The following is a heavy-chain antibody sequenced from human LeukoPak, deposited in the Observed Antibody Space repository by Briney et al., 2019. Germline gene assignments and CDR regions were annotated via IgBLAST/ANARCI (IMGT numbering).Heavy chain of an antibody. D-gene: IGHD2-15*01. CDR2: ISWNSGSI. CDR3: AKGVAVHCSGGSCYSEGWFDP. Sequence: PGGSLRLSCAASGFTFDDYAMHWVRQAPGKGLEWVSGISWNSGSIGYADSVKGRFTISRDNAKNSLYLQMNSLRAEDTALYYCAKGVAVHCSGGSCYSEGWFDPWGQGTLVTVSS. J-gene: IGHJ5*02. CDR1: GFTFDDYA. V-gene: IGHV3-9*01.